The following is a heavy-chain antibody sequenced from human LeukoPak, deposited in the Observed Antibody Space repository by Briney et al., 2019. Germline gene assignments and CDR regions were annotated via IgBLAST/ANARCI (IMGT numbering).Heavy chain of an antibody. D-gene: IGHD4-11*01. CDR3: AKGDYYSKFFDY. V-gene: IGHV3-9*01. CDR1: GFTFDDYA. Sequence: GGSLRLPCAASGFTFDDYAMHWVRQAPGKGLEWVSGISWNSGSIGHADSVKGRFTISRDNAKNSLYLQMNSLRAEDTALYYCAKGDYYSKFFDYWGQGTLVTVSS. CDR2: ISWNSGSI. J-gene: IGHJ4*02.